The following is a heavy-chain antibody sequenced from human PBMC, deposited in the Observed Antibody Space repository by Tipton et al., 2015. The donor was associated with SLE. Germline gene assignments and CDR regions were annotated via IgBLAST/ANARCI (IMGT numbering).Heavy chain of an antibody. J-gene: IGHJ6*03. CDR1: GDSITRSNNY. CDR3: ARSRVYYNYTDV. CDR2: VSYTGST. V-gene: IGHV4-39*07. Sequence: TLSLTCTVSGDSITRSNNYWGWIRQPPRKGLEWIGSVSYTGSTFYNPSLKSRVTLSVDTSKNQFSLKLTSVTAADTAVYWCARSRVYYNYTDVWGKGTTVTVSS.